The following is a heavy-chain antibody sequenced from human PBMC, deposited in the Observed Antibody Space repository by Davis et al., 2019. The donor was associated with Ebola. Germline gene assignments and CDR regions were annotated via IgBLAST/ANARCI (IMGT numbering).Heavy chain of an antibody. D-gene: IGHD6-19*01. CDR3: ARTTRDSGWFLDY. V-gene: IGHV4-34*01. J-gene: IGHJ4*02. Sequence: MPSETLSLTCAVYGGSFSGYYWSWIRQPPGKGLEWIGEVNDSGSTNYSPSLKSRVTLSVDTSKNQFSLKLTSVTAADTAAYYCARTTRDSGWFLDYWGQRILVTVSS. CDR2: VNDSGST. CDR1: GGSFSGYY.